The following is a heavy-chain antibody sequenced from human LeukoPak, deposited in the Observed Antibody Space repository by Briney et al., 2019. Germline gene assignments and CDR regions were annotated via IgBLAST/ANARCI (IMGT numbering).Heavy chain of an antibody. Sequence: SETLSLTCTVSGGSISSYYWSWIRQPPGKGLGWIGYIQNRGSTNYNPSLKSRVTLSVDTSKNQFSLKLTSVTAADTAVYYCARDRPGIAVAGDAFDIWGQGTMVTVSS. D-gene: IGHD6-19*01. V-gene: IGHV4-59*01. CDR1: GGSISSYY. J-gene: IGHJ3*02. CDR3: ARDRPGIAVAGDAFDI. CDR2: IQNRGST.